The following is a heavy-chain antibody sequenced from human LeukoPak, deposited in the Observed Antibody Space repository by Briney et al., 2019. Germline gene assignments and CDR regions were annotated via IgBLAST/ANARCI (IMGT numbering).Heavy chain of an antibody. CDR2: INHDGST. D-gene: IGHD6-13*01. J-gene: IGHJ3*02. V-gene: IGHV4-34*01. CDR1: GGSFSDYY. Sequence: SETLSLTCAVYGGSFSDYYWSWIRQPPGKGLVWIGEINHDGSTNYNPSLKSRVTISVDTSKNQFSLKLSSVTAADTAVYYCARSKYSSRGSESFDIWGQGTMVTVSS. CDR3: ARSKYSSRGSESFDI.